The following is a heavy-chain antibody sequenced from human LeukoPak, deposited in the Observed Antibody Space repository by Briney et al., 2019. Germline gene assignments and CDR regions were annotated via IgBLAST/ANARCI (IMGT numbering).Heavy chain of an antibody. V-gene: IGHV4-59*08. D-gene: IGHD3-16*02. CDR2: IYHSGST. Sequence: SETLSLTCTVSGGSISSYYWSWIRQPPGKGLEWIGYIYHSGSTKYNPSLKSRVTISVDTSKSQFSLKLSSVTAADTAVYYCARKGPTMITFGGVIAPPFDYWGQGTLVTVSS. CDR3: ARKGPTMITFGGVIAPPFDY. CDR1: GGSISSYY. J-gene: IGHJ4*02.